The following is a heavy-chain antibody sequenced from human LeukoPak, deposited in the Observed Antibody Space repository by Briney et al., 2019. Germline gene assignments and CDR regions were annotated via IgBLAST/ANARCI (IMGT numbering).Heavy chain of an antibody. CDR3: ARDSLRGVTLGYYFDY. CDR2: IYSGGST. Sequence: PGGSLRLSCAASGFTVSSNYMSWVRQAPGKGLEWVSVIYSGGSTYYADSVKSRFTISRDNSKNTLYLQMNSLRAEDTAVYYCARDSLRGVTLGYYFDYWGQGTLVTVSS. J-gene: IGHJ4*02. CDR1: GFTVSSNY. V-gene: IGHV3-66*01. D-gene: IGHD3-10*01.